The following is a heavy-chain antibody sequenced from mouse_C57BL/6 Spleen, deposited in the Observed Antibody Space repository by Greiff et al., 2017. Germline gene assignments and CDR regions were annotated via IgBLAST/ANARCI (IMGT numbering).Heavy chain of an antibody. Sequence: VKLQQSGAELVKPGASVKMSCKASGYTFTSYWITWVKQRPGQGLEWIGDIYPGSGSTNYNEKFKSKATLTVDTSSSTAYMQLSSLTSEDSAVYYCARSGGYGGAMDYWGQGTSVTVSS. CDR3: ARSGGYGGAMDY. V-gene: IGHV1-55*01. D-gene: IGHD1-1*02. CDR1: GYTFTSYW. J-gene: IGHJ4*01. CDR2: IYPGSGST.